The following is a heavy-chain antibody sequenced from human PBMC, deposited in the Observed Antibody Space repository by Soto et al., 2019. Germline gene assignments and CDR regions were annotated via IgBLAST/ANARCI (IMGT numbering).Heavy chain of an antibody. D-gene: IGHD3-10*01. CDR1: GSSLSTSGLC. Sequence: SVPTRVTTIQTLTPTSTFSGSSLSTSGLCVGWIRQPPGKALEWLALIYWDDDKRYSPSLKSRLTITKDTSKNQVVLTMTNMDPVDTATYYCEHSGYYGPYGMDVWGQGT. CDR3: EHSGYYGPYGMDV. V-gene: IGHV2-5*02. CDR2: IYWDDDK. J-gene: IGHJ6*02.